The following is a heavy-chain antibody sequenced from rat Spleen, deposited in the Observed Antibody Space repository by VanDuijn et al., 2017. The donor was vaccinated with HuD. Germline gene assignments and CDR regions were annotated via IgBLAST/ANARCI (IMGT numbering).Heavy chain of an antibody. V-gene: IGHV2-19*01. CDR1: GFSLTDNN. D-gene: IGHD1-12*02. J-gene: IGHJ3*01. CDR3: TRDHSYWGSYYPGGFAY. Sequence: QVQLKESGPGLVQPSQTLSLTCTVSGFSLTDNNVHWVRQPPGKGLEWIATISSGGHTYYSSTLKSRLSVSRDTSKSQVFLKMNSLQTEDTALYFCTRDHSYWGSYYPGGFAYWGQGTLVTVSS. CDR2: ISSGGHT.